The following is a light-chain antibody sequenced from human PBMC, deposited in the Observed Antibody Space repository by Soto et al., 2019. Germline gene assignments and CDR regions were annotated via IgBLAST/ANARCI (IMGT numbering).Light chain of an antibody. V-gene: IGLV1-47*01. CDR3: AAWDDSLSGV. CDR1: SSNIGSNY. Sequence: QSVLTQPPSASGTPGQRVTISCSGSSSNIGSNYVYWYQQRPGTATKLLIYTNNQRPSGVPDRFSASKSGTSAALAISGLRSEDEADYYCAAWDDSLSGVFGGGTKLTVL. J-gene: IGLJ2*01. CDR2: TNN.